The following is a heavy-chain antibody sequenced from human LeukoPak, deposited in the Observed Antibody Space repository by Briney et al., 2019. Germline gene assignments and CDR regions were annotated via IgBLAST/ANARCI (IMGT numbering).Heavy chain of an antibody. D-gene: IGHD6-19*01. CDR2: ISGSGGST. V-gene: IGHV3-23*01. J-gene: IGHJ4*02. CDR1: GFTFSSYA. Sequence: PGGSLRLSCAASGFTFSSYAMSWVRQAPGKGLGWVSAISGSGGSTYYADSVKGRFTISRDNSKNTLYLQMNSLRADDTAVYYCAKATWLAYYFDYWGQGTLVTVSS. CDR3: AKATWLAYYFDY.